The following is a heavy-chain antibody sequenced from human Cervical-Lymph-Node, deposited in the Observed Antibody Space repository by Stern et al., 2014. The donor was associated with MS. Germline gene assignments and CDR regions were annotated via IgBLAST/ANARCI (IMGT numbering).Heavy chain of an antibody. Sequence: VQLVESGPGLVKPLQTLSLTCPVSGGSVSSGGSFWNWLRPHPGKGLEWIGHVYYSGSIAYNPSLKSRVTISVDTSKNQFSMRLRSVTAADTAVYYCARNPALWYFDLWGRGTLAAVSS. V-gene: IGHV4-31*03. CDR3: ARNPALWYFDL. D-gene: IGHD3-3*02. J-gene: IGHJ2*01. CDR1: GGSVSSGGSF. CDR2: VYYSGSI.